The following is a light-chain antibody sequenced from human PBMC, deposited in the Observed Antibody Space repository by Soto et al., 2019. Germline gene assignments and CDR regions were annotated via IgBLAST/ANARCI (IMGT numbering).Light chain of an antibody. CDR2: DAS. V-gene: IGKV1-5*01. CDR3: QQYNSYSPEGLT. Sequence: DIQLTQSPSTLSASVGERVTITCRASQTVNTWLAWYQHKPGKAPKLLIYDASVLETGVPSRFSGFSSGTEFTLTISSLQPDDFAPYFCQQYNSYSPEGLTFGGGTKVEI. CDR1: QTVNTW. J-gene: IGKJ4*01.